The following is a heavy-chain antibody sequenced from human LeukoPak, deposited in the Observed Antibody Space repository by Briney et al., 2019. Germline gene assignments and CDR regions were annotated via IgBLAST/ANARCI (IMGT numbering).Heavy chain of an antibody. J-gene: IGHJ4*02. Sequence: GSSVKVSCKASGGTFSSYAISWVRQAPGQGLEWMEGIIPIFGTANYAQKFQGRVTITADKSTSTAYMELSSLRSEDTAVYYCAREGDSGMTTVTTFDYWGQGTLVTVSS. D-gene: IGHD4-17*01. V-gene: IGHV1-69*06. CDR2: IIPIFGTA. CDR1: GGTFSSYA. CDR3: AREGDSGMTTVTTFDY.